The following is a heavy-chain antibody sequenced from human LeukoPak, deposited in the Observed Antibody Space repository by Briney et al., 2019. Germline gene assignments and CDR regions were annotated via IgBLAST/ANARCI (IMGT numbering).Heavy chain of an antibody. CDR2: INWNGGST. CDR1: GFSFSSYE. V-gene: IGHV3-20*04. CDR3: ARDGVAAGKYYYYYYYMDV. D-gene: IGHD2-8*01. J-gene: IGHJ6*03. Sequence: GGSLRLSCAASGFSFSSYEMNWVRQAPGKGLEWVSGINWNGGSTGYADSVKGRFTISRDNAKNSLYLQMNSLRAEDTALYYCARDGVAAGKYYYYYYYMDVWGKGTTVTVSS.